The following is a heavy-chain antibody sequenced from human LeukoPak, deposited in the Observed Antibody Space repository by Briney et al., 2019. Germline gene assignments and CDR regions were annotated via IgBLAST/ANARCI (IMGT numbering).Heavy chain of an antibody. Sequence: GGSLRLSCAASGFTFSSYSMNWVRQAPGKGLEWVSSISSSSSYIYYADSVKGRFTISRDNAKNSLYLQMNSLRAEDTAVYYCARDPVLDLGVVIPTRWFDPWGQGTLVTVSS. CDR2: ISSSSSYI. J-gene: IGHJ5*02. D-gene: IGHD3-3*01. V-gene: IGHV3-21*01. CDR1: GFTFSSYS. CDR3: ARDPVLDLGVVIPTRWFDP.